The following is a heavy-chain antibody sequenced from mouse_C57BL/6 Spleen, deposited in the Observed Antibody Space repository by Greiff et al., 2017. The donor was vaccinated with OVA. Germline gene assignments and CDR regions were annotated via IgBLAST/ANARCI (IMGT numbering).Heavy chain of an antibody. V-gene: IGHV1-19*01. CDR2: INPYNGGT. CDR3: ARRGLITTAGYAMDY. Sequence: EVQLQQSGPVLVKPGASVKMSCKASGYTFTDYYMNWVKQSHGKSLEWIGVINPYNGGTSYNQKFKGKATLTVDKSSSTAYMELNSLTSEDSAVYYCARRGLITTAGYAMDYWGQGTSVTVSS. J-gene: IGHJ4*01. D-gene: IGHD1-1*01. CDR1: GYTFTDYY.